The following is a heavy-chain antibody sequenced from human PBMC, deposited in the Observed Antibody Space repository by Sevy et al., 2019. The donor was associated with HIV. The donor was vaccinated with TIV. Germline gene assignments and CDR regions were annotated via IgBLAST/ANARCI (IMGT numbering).Heavy chain of an antibody. V-gene: IGHV4-34*01. CDR2: INHSGST. D-gene: IGHD2-2*01. CDR1: GGSFSGYY. CDR3: ARHCSSNSCSHAFDI. Sequence: SETLSLTCAVYGGSFSGYYWSWIRQPPGKGLEWIGEINHSGSTNYNPSLKRRVTISGDTSKNQFSLKLSSVTAADTAVYYCARHCSSNSCSHAFDIWGQGTMVTVS. J-gene: IGHJ3*02.